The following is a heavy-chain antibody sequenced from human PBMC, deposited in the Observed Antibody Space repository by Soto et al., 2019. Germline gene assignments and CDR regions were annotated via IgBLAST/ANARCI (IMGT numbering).Heavy chain of an antibody. Sequence: VQLVESGGGVVQPGWSLRLSCAASGFTFSDYAMHWVRQAPGKGLEWVAVVSHDGRNTHYADSVKGRFTISRDSSKNTVSLEMTSRRAEDTAVYYCAKGGRQWLVTSDFNYWGQGALVTVSS. CDR2: VSHDGRNT. CDR1: GFTFSDYA. V-gene: IGHV3-30*18. D-gene: IGHD6-19*01. CDR3: AKGGRQWLVTSDFNY. J-gene: IGHJ4*02.